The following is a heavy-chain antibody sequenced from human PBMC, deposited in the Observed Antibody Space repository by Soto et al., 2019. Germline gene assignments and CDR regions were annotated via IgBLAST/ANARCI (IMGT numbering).Heavy chain of an antibody. Sequence: GESLKISCKGSGYHFTNYWIGWVRQMPGKGLEWMGFIYPSDSDTRYSPSFQGHVTISADKSISTAYLQWSSLKASDTAMYYCARLEYYDSSVDPDAFDIWGQGTMVTVS. J-gene: IGHJ3*02. D-gene: IGHD3-22*01. CDR2: IYPSDSDT. V-gene: IGHV5-51*01. CDR3: ARLEYYDSSVDPDAFDI. CDR1: GYHFTNYW.